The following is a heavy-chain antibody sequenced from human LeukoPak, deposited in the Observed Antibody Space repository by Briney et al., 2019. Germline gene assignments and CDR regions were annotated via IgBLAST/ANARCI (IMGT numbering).Heavy chain of an antibody. CDR3: AKVRPYYYDSSGYWTLDY. D-gene: IGHD3-22*01. CDR1: GFTFSSYA. V-gene: IGHV3-23*01. J-gene: IGHJ4*02. Sequence: GGSLRLSCAASGFTFSSYAMSWVRQAPGKGLEWVSAISGSGGSTYCADSVKGRFTIPRDNSKNTLYLQMNSLRAEDTAVYYCAKVRPYYYDSSGYWTLDYWGQGTLVTVSS. CDR2: ISGSGGST.